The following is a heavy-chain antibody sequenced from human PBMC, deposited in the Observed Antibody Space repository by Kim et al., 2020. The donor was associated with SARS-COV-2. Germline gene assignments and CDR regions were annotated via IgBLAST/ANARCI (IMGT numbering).Heavy chain of an antibody. D-gene: IGHD3-22*01. J-gene: IGHJ1*01. V-gene: IGHV1-46*01. CDR3: ARDGYYDSSGYHECFQH. Sequence: FQGRVTMTRDPSTSTVYMELSSLRSEDTAVYYCARDGYYDSSGYHECFQHWGQGTLVTVSS.